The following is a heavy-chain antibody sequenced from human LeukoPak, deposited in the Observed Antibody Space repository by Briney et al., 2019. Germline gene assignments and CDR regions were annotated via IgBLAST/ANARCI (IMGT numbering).Heavy chain of an antibody. D-gene: IGHD3-10*01. CDR1: GFTFDDYA. Sequence: PGGSLRLSCAASGFTFDDYAMHWVRQAPGKGLEWVAVIWAVRNDEYYADSVKGRFTISRDNSKNTLYLQMNSLRAEDTAMYYCAKPTYFYYMDVWGKGTTVTVSS. CDR2: IWAVRNDE. V-gene: IGHV3-33*08. J-gene: IGHJ6*03. CDR3: AKPTYFYYMDV.